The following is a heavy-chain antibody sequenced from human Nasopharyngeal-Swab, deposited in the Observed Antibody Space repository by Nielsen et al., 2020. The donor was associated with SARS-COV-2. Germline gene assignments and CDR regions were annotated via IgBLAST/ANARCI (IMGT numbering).Heavy chain of an antibody. CDR2: ISSGGST. J-gene: IGHJ4*02. Sequence: GGSLRLSCAASGFTFSSYEMNWVRQAPGKGLEWVSYISSGGSTYYADSVKGRFTISRDNSKNTLYLQMNSLRAEDTAVYYCAKEPRALTMIGECWGQGTLVTVSS. D-gene: IGHD3-22*01. CDR3: AKEPRALTMIGEC. V-gene: IGHV3-23*01. CDR1: GFTFSSYE.